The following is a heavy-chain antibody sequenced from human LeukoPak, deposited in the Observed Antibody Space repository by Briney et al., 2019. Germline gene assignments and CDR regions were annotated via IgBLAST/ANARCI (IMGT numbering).Heavy chain of an antibody. CDR3: ARDHDSSGYYYY. CDR2: IYSGGST. J-gene: IGHJ4*02. V-gene: IGHV3-53*01. D-gene: IGHD3-22*01. CDR1: GFTVSSNY. Sequence: GGSLRLSCAASGFTVSSNYMSWVRQAPGKGLDWVSVIYSGGSTYYADSVKGRFTISRDNSKNTLYLQMNSLRAEDTAVYYCARDHDSSGYYYYWGQGTLVTVSS.